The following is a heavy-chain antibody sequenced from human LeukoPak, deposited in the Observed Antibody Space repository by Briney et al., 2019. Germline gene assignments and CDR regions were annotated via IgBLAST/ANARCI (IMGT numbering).Heavy chain of an antibody. V-gene: IGHV3-11*01. CDR2: ISTHASAI. CDR3: ARDRGGNFFDD. D-gene: IGHD3-10*01. CDR1: GFTFSDYY. J-gene: IGHJ4*02. Sequence: PGGSLRLSCAASGFTFSDYYMSWIRQTPGKGLEWISYISTHASAIYYADSVKGRFTISRDNAKNSLYRQMNSLGAEDTAVYYCARDRGGNFFDDWGQGTLVTVSS.